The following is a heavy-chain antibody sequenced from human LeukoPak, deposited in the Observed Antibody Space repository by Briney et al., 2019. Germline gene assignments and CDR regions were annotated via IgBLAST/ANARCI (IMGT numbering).Heavy chain of an antibody. D-gene: IGHD4-17*01. Sequence: PSVTLSLTCTVSGGSISSYYWSWIRQPPGKGLEWIGYIYYSGSTNYNPSLKSRVTISVDTSKNQFSLKLSSVTAADTAVYYCARCPDDYGDYWFDPWGQGTLVTVSS. J-gene: IGHJ5*02. CDR1: GGSISSYY. CDR3: ARCPDDYGDYWFDP. CDR2: IYYSGST. V-gene: IGHV4-59*01.